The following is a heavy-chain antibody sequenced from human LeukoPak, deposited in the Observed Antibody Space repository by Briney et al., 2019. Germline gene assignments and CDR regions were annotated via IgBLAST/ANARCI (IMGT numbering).Heavy chain of an antibody. V-gene: IGHV4-4*07. CDR1: GGSISTNY. J-gene: IGHJ4*02. CDR2: IYNSGNT. CDR3: ARGTFDSSGYYLFDY. Sequence: SPSETLSLTCTVSGGSISTNYWSWIRQPAGKGLEWIGRIYNSGNTNYSPSLESQVTMSADTSKNQFSLKLSSVTAADTAVYYCARGTFDSSGYYLFDYWGQGTLVTVSS. D-gene: IGHD3-22*01.